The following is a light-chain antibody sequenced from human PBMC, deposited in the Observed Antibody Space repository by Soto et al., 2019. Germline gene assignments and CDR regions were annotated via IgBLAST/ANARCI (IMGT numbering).Light chain of an antibody. Sequence: IQLTQYPSTLSASVGDRVTITCRASQSISSWLAWYQQKPGKAPKLLIYDASSLESGVPSRFSGSGSGTEFTLTISSLQTADFATYYCQQYNSYSWTFGQGTKVDI. CDR2: DAS. V-gene: IGKV1-5*01. J-gene: IGKJ1*01. CDR1: QSISSW. CDR3: QQYNSYSWT.